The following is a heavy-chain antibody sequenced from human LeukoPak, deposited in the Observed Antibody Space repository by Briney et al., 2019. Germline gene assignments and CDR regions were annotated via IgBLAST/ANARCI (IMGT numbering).Heavy chain of an antibody. J-gene: IGHJ5*02. CDR3: ARVGEMSTNTFWFDP. CDR1: GFTFSSYG. CDR2: INYDGSST. Sequence: GGSLRLSCAASGFTFSSYGMHWVRQAPGKGLVWVSRINYDGSSTRYADSVKGRFTISRDNAKNTLYLQMNSLRDEDTAMYYCARVGEMSTNTFWFDPWGQGTLVTVSS. V-gene: IGHV3-74*01. D-gene: IGHD5-24*01.